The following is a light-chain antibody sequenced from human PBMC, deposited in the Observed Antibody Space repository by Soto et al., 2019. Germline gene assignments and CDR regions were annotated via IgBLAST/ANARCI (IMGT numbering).Light chain of an antibody. V-gene: IGKV3-15*01. CDR3: QQYNDWPLT. Sequence: ELVMTQSPATLSVSPGERVTLSCRASQSVSSNLAWYQQKPGQAPRLLIYDASTRATGIPAGFSGSGSGTEFTLTISSLQSEDFAVYSCQQYNDWPLTFGGGTKV. J-gene: IGKJ4*01. CDR1: QSVSSN. CDR2: DAS.